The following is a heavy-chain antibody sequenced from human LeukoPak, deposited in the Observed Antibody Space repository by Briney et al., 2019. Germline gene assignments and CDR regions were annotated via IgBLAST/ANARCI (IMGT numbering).Heavy chain of an antibody. CDR3: ARGTTVTEDYYYGMDV. CDR2: IYHSGST. J-gene: IGHJ6*02. V-gene: IGHV4-4*02. Sequence: WVRQPPGKGLEWIGEIYHSGSTNYNPSLKSRVTISVDKSKNQFSLKLSSVTAADTAVYYCARGTTVTEDYYYGMDVWGQGTTVTVSS. D-gene: IGHD4-17*01.